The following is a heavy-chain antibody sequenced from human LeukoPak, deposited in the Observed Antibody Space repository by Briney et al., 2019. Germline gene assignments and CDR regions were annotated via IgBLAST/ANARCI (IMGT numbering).Heavy chain of an antibody. CDR3: AKYGAPGWSGYCDY. CDR1: GFIFSNYA. J-gene: IGHJ4*02. CDR2: ISGNAGNT. D-gene: IGHD4/OR15-4a*01. Sequence: GGSLRLSCAASGFIFSNYAMTWVRQAPGKGLEWVSSISGNAGNTYYIDSVKGRFTISRDNSKNTLFLQMNSLRAEDTGMYYCAKYGAPGWSGYCDYWGQGTLVTVSS. V-gene: IGHV3-23*01.